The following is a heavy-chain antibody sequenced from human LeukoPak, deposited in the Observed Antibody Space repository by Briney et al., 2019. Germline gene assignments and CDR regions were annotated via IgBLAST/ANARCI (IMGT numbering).Heavy chain of an antibody. CDR1: GFTFISYA. J-gene: IGHJ4*02. V-gene: IGHV3-23*01. Sequence: PGGSLRLSRAASGFTFISYAMSWVRQAPGKGLEWVSSITGRDGGTYYADSVKGRFTISRDTSNNTLYLQMSSLRAEDTALYYCAKVRGSTWDPFDYWGQGTLVTVSS. CDR3: AKVRGSTWDPFDY. CDR2: ITGRDGGT. D-gene: IGHD6-13*01.